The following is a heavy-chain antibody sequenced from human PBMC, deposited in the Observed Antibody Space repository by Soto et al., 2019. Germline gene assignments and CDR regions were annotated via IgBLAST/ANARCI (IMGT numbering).Heavy chain of an antibody. CDR3: ARPTDYYDQEYGMDV. V-gene: IGHV5-10-1*01. CDR2: IDPSDSYT. Sequence: GESLKISCKGSGYSFTNYWISWVRQMPGKGLEWMGRIDPSDSYTNYSPSFQGHVTISADKSISTAYLQWSSLKASDTAMYYCARPTDYYDQEYGMDVWGQGTTVTVSS. CDR1: GYSFTNYW. J-gene: IGHJ6*02. D-gene: IGHD3-22*01.